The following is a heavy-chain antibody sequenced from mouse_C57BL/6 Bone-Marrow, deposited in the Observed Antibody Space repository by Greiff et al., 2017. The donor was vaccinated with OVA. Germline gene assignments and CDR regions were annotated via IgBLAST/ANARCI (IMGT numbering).Heavy chain of an antibody. J-gene: IGHJ2*01. CDR1: GYTFTSYG. Sequence: VQLQQSGAELVRPGSSLKMSCTTSGYTFTSYGINWVQQRPGQGLEWIGYIYIGSGYTEYTEKFKGKATLTSDTSSSTAYMQLSSLTSEDSEIYFGFYGIRYWGQGTTLTVSS. CDR2: IYIGSGYT. D-gene: IGHD1-1*01. V-gene: IGHV1-58*01. CDR3: FYGIRY.